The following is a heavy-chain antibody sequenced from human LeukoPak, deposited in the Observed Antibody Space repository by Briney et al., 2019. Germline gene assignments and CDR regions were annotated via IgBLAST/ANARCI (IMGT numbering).Heavy chain of an antibody. Sequence: ASVKVSCKASGGTFSSYAISWVRQAPGQGLEWMGGIIPMFGSTDFAQKFQGRVTITTDESTTTVYMELSSLRSEDTAVYYCARWGNYGDYYFDYWGQGTLVTVSS. CDR3: ARWGNYGDYYFDY. J-gene: IGHJ4*02. CDR1: GGTFSSYA. D-gene: IGHD4-17*01. CDR2: IIPMFGST. V-gene: IGHV1-69*05.